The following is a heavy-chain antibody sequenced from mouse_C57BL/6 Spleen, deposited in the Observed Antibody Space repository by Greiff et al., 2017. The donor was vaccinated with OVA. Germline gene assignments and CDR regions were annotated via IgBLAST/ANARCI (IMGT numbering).Heavy chain of an antibody. CDR3: ARRGVYDYLYAMDY. V-gene: IGHV1-26*01. CDR1: GYTFTDYY. D-gene: IGHD2-4*01. CDR2: INPNNGGT. J-gene: IGHJ4*01. Sequence: EVQLQQSGPELVKPGASVKISCKASGYTFTDYYMNWVKQSHGKSLEWIGDINPNNGGTSYNQKFKGKATLTVDKSSSTAYMELRSLTSEDSAVYYCARRGVYDYLYAMDYWGQGTSVTVSS.